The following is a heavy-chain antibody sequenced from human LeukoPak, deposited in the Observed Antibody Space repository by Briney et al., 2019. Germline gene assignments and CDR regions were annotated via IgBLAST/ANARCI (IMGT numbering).Heavy chain of an antibody. Sequence: SETLSLTCTVSGGSISSYYWSWIRQPAGKGLEWIGRIYTSGSTNYNPSLKSRVTMSVDTSKNQFSLKLSSVTAADTAVYYCARDRSLEGYCSSTSCHPRASDPYYYYYMDVWGKGTTVTVSS. V-gene: IGHV4-4*07. CDR3: ARDRSLEGYCSSTSCHPRASDPYYYYYMDV. D-gene: IGHD2-2*01. CDR2: IYTSGST. CDR1: GGSISSYY. J-gene: IGHJ6*03.